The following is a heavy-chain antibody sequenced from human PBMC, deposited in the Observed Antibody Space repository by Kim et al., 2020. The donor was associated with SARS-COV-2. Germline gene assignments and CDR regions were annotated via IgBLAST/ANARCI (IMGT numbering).Heavy chain of an antibody. CDR1: GASISSSSC. D-gene: IGHD3-22*01. V-gene: IGHV4-4*02. J-gene: IGHJ5*02. Sequence: SETLSLTCAVSGASISSSSCWSWVRQPPAKGLEWIGEVDHSGTTSYNVSLKNRVSILVDKSKNQFSLRLTSVSAADTAVYYCARGVSSAWTLRAWFDPWGQGTLVSVS. CDR2: VDHSGTT. CDR3: ARGVSSAWTLRAWFDP.